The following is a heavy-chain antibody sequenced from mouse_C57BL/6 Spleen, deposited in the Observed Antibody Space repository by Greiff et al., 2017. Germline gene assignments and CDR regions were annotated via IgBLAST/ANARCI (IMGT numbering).Heavy chain of an antibody. Sequence: QVQLQQPGAELVRPGSSVKLSCKASGYTFTSYWMHWVKQRPIQGLEWIGNIDPSDSETHYNQKFKDKATLTVDKSSSTAYMQLSSLTSEDSAVYYCARREAPRYFDVWGTGTTVTVSS. J-gene: IGHJ1*03. V-gene: IGHV1-52*01. CDR2: IDPSDSET. CDR1: GYTFTSYW. CDR3: ARREAPRYFDV.